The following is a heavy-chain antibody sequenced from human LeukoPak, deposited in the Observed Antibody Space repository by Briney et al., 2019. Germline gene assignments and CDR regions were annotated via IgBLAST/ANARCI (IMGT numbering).Heavy chain of an antibody. V-gene: IGHV3-23*01. CDR3: AKEGIGAGYCSGGSCYGYYYYMDV. D-gene: IGHD2-15*01. Sequence: GGSLRLSCAASGFTFSSYGMSWVRQAPGKGLEWVSAISGSGGSTYYADSVKGRFTISRDNSKNTLYLQMNSLRAEDTAVYYCAKEGIGAGYCSGGSCYGYYYYMDVWGKGTTVTISS. CDR1: GFTFSSYG. J-gene: IGHJ6*03. CDR2: ISGSGGST.